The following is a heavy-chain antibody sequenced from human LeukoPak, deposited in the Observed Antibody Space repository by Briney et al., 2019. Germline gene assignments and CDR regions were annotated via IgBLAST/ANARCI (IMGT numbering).Heavy chain of an antibody. J-gene: IGHJ6*03. CDR3: ARVRGLYCSGGSCYLDSYYYYYYMDV. V-gene: IGHV3-64*01. CDR2: ISSNGGST. Sequence: GGSLRLSCAASGFTFSSYAMHWVRQAPGKGLEYVSAISSNGGSTYYANSVKGRFTISRDNSKNTLYLQMGSLRAEDMAVYYCARVRGLYCSGGSCYLDSYYYYYYMDVWGKGTTVTVSS. CDR1: GFTFSSYA. D-gene: IGHD2-15*01.